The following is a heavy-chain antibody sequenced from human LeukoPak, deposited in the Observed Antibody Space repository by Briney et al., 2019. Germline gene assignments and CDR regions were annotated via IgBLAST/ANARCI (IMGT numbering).Heavy chain of an antibody. J-gene: IGHJ4*02. CDR2: IIPILGIA. CDR3: ARGSRGSYYGYYFDY. D-gene: IGHD1-26*01. CDR1: GGTFSSYA. V-gene: IGHV1-69*04. Sequence: ASVKVSCKAPGGTFSSYAISWVRQAPGQGLEWMGRIIPILGIANYAQKFQGRVTITADKSTSTAYMELSSLRSEDTAVYYCARGSRGSYYGYYFDYWGQGTLVTVSS.